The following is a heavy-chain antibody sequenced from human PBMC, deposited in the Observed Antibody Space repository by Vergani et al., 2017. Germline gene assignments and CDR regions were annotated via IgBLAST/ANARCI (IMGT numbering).Heavy chain of an antibody. Sequence: EVQLIQSGTEVRKPGESLKISCKDSGDNFNNYWIGWVRQMPGKGLEWMAVIYPLNSETVYSPSFQGQVTISPDKSINTAYLQWSSLKSTDTAMYYCAGRRHSGSYFWAPNWSDPWGQGTLVTVSS. D-gene: IGHD3-10*01. CDR1: GDNFNNYW. J-gene: IGHJ5*02. CDR3: AGRRHSGSYFWAPNWSDP. V-gene: IGHV5-51*03. CDR2: IYPLNSET.